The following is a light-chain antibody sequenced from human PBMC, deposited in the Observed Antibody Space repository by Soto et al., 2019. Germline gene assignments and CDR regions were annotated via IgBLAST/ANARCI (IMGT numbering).Light chain of an antibody. Sequence: QSVLTQPPSVSGAPGQRVTISCTGSSSNIGAGYDVHWYQQLPGTAPKLLIYGNSNRPSGVPDRFSGSKSGTSASLAITGLQAEDEADYYCPSYDSSLCGSVFGGGTKLTVL. CDR3: PSYDSSLCGSV. V-gene: IGLV1-40*01. CDR1: SSNIGAGYD. CDR2: GNS. J-gene: IGLJ3*02.